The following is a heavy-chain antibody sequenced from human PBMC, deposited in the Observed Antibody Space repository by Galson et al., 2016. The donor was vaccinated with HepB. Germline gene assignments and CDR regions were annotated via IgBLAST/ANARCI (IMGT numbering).Heavy chain of an antibody. CDR2: INTGGDT. CDR1: GGSLSSGGYS. V-gene: IGHV4-61*08. Sequence: ETLSLTCTVSGGSLSSGGYSWSWIRQSPGKGLEWVGYINTGGDTNYNPSLKSRVTISVDTSKKQFSLTLKSVIAADTAVYYCARDSRAGSGMDVWGQGTTVTVSS. CDR3: ARDSRAGSGMDV. J-gene: IGHJ6*02.